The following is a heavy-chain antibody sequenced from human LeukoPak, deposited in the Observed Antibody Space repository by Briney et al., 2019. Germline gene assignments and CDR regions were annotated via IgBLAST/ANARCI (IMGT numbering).Heavy chain of an antibody. V-gene: IGHV3-7*01. CDR2: IKKDGSES. Sequence: GGSLRLSCAASGFTFDDYTMHWVRQAPGKGLEWVANIKKDGSESNYVDSVKGRFTISRDNAKNSLYLQMSSLRVEDTAVYYCARVSGAYSYLYGPDFDYWGRGTLVTVSS. CDR3: ARVSGAYSYLYGPDFDY. CDR1: GFTFDDYT. D-gene: IGHD3-22*01. J-gene: IGHJ4*02.